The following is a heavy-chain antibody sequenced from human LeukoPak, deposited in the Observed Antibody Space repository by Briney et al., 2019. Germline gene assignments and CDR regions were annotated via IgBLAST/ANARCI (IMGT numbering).Heavy chain of an antibody. Sequence: SETLSLTCSVSGGSTSSFYWSWVRQPAGKGLEWIGRIYASGRAHYNPSLKSRVTMSVDTSKNQFSLKLTLVTAADTAVYYCGRWDPGYGMDVWGQGTTVTVSS. CDR1: GGSTSSFY. J-gene: IGHJ6*02. D-gene: IGHD1-26*01. V-gene: IGHV4-4*07. CDR2: IYASGRA. CDR3: GRWDPGYGMDV.